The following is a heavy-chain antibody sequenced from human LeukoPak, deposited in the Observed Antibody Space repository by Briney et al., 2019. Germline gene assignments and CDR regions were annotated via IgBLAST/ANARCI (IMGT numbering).Heavy chain of an antibody. CDR1: GGTFSSYA. J-gene: IGHJ4*02. CDR2: ISAYNGNT. V-gene: IGHV1-18*01. CDR3: ARVSPGSTYYYDSSGYWTGLNFDY. Sequence: ASVKVSCKASGGTFSSYAISWVRQAPGQGLEWMGWISAYNGNTNYAQKLQGRVTMTTDTSTSTAYMELRSLRSDDTAVYYCARVSPGSTYYYDSSGYWTGLNFDYWGQGTLVTVSS. D-gene: IGHD3-22*01.